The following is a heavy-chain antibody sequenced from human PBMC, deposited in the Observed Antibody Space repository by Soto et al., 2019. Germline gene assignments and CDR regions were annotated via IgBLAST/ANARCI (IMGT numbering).Heavy chain of an antibody. Sequence: GGSLRLSCAASGFTFSDYYMSWIRQAPGKGLEWVSYISPSGSTVYYADSVKGRFTISGDNAKNSLYLQMNSLRAEDTALYYCARYNRGSQENYWGQGTLVTVSS. CDR3: ARYNRGSQENY. D-gene: IGHD3-16*01. CDR2: ISPSGSTV. CDR1: GFTFSDYY. J-gene: IGHJ4*02. V-gene: IGHV3-11*01.